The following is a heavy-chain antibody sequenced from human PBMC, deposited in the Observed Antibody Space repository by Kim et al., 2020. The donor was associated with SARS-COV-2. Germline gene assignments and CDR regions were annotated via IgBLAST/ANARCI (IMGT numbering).Heavy chain of an antibody. V-gene: IGHV3-11*04. CDR2: ISSSGSTI. Sequence: GGSLRLSCAASGFTFSDYYMSWIRQAPGKGLEWVSYISSSGSTIYYADSVKGRFTISRDNAKNSLYLQMNSLRAEDTAVYYCARVPVRGRYYYYYGMDVWGQGTTVTVSS. CDR3: ARVPVRGRYYYYYGMDV. CDR1: GFTFSDYY. J-gene: IGHJ6*02. D-gene: IGHD3-10*01.